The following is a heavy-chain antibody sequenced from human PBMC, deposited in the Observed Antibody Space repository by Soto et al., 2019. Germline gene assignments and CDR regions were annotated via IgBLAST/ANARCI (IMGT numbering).Heavy chain of an antibody. CDR1: GFTFSSYA. CDR3: AKDGYYYYYGMDV. Sequence: SLRLSCAASGFTFSSYAMSWVRQAPGKGLEWVSAISGSGGSTYYADSVKGRFTISRDNSKNTLYLQMNSLRAEDTAAYYCAKDGYYYYYGMDVWGQGTTVTVSS. J-gene: IGHJ6*02. V-gene: IGHV3-23*01. CDR2: ISGSGGST.